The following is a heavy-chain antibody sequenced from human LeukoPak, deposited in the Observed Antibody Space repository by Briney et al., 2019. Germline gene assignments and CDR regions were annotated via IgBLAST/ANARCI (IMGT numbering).Heavy chain of an antibody. V-gene: IGHV4-39*01. D-gene: IGHD3-22*01. CDR2: IHYSGST. J-gene: IGHJ4*02. CDR1: GGSISSSSYY. Sequence: PSETLSHTCTVSGGSISSSSYYWGWIRQPPGKGLEWIGSIHYSGSTYYNPSLKSRVTISVDTSKNQFSLKLSSVTAADTAVYYCARAMITFDYWGQGTLVTVSS. CDR3: ARAMITFDY.